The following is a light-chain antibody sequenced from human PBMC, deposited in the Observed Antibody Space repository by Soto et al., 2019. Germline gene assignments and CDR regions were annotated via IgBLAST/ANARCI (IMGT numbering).Light chain of an antibody. CDR1: QSVSSSY. V-gene: IGKV3-20*01. Sequence: EIVLTQSPGTLSLSPGERATLSCSASQSVSSSYLAWYQQKPGQAPRLLIYGASSRATGIPDRFSGSGSGTDFTLTISRLEPEDFAVYYCQQYGSPWTFGQGTKVDI. J-gene: IGKJ1*01. CDR2: GAS. CDR3: QQYGSPWT.